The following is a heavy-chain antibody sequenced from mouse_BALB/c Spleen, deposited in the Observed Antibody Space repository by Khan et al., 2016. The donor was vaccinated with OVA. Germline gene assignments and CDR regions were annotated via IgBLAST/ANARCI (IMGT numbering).Heavy chain of an antibody. J-gene: IGHJ4*01. CDR1: GYTFTSNT. CDR2: INPRSSYT. V-gene: IGHV1-4*01. Sequence: QVQLKQSGAELARPGASVKMSCKASGYTFTSNTMHWLKQRPGLGLEWIGYINPRSSYTNYNQRFKDKATLTADKSSSTAYMQLSSLTSEDSAVYYCARRSTGYAMDYWGQGTSVTVSS. CDR3: ARRSTGYAMDY.